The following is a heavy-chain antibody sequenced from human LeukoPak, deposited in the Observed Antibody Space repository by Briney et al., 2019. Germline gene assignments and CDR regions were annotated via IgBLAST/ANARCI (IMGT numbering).Heavy chain of an antibody. D-gene: IGHD3-22*01. Sequence: GGSLRLSCVASGFISNPYWMAWFRQAPGQGLEWVANINQDGSDINYVDSVKGRFTISRDNARNSLYLQMYSLRAEDTAVYYCVRGGSFDGSRYYPDYWGRGTLVTVSS. CDR3: VRGGSFDGSRYYPDY. CDR2: INQDGSDI. J-gene: IGHJ4*02. V-gene: IGHV3-7*01. CDR1: GFISNPYW.